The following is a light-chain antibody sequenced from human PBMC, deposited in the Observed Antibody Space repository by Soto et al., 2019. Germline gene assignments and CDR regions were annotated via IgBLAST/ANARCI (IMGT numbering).Light chain of an antibody. CDR2: DAS. V-gene: IGKV1-39*01. Sequence: DIQMTQSPSSLSASVGDRVTITCRASQSISSYLNWYQQKPGKDPKLLIYDASSLQSGVPSRFSGSGSGTDFTLTISSLQPEDFATYYCQQSYSTPPTFGQGTKLEIK. J-gene: IGKJ2*01. CDR1: QSISSY. CDR3: QQSYSTPPT.